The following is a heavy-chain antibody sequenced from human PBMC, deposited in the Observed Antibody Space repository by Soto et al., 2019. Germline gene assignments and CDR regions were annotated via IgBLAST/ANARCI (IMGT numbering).Heavy chain of an antibody. CDR2: INPSGGST. CDR3: ARAPAGTPTFDY. Sequence: QVQLVQSGAEVKKPGASVKVSCKASGYTFTSYYMHWVRQAPGQGLEWMGIINPSGGSTSYAQKFQGRVTMTRDTATRTVYMELSSLRSEDTAVYYCARAPAGTPTFDYWGQGTLVTVSS. V-gene: IGHV1-46*01. D-gene: IGHD6-13*01. J-gene: IGHJ4*02. CDR1: GYTFTSYY.